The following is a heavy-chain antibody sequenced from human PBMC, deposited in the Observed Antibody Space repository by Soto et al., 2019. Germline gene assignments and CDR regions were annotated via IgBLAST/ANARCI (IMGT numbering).Heavy chain of an antibody. CDR1: GDSITSVGYS. J-gene: IGHJ3*01. V-gene: IGHV4-30-2*01. Sequence: SETLSLTCAVSGDSITSVGYSWSWIRQPPGKALEWIGYIYHTGTTYYTAALKSRVTISLDRSKNRISLSLNSVTAADTAVYYCAATVFGEYSHYALDVWGQGTMVTVSS. D-gene: IGHD3-3*01. CDR2: IYHTGTT. CDR3: AATVFGEYSHYALDV.